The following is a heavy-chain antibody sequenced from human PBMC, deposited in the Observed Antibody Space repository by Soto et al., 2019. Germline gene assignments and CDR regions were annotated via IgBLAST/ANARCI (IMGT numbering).Heavy chain of an antibody. CDR1: GFTFTSSA. V-gene: IGHV1-58*01. D-gene: IGHD6-13*01. J-gene: IGHJ4*02. CDR3: ARDGLYSSSWYGDY. Sequence: SVKVSCKASGFTFTSSAVQWVRQARGQGLEWIGWIVVGSGNTNYAQKLQDRVTITTDTSTSTAYMELRSLRSDDTAVYYCARDGLYSSSWYGDYWGQGTLVTVSS. CDR2: IVVGSGNT.